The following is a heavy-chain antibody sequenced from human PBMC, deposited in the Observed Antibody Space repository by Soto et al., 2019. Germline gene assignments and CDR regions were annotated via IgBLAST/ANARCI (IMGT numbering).Heavy chain of an antibody. Sequence: QVQLAQSGAEVKKPGASVKVSCKASGYTFTSYGISWVRQAPGQGLEWMGWISAYNGNTNYAQKLQGRVTMTTDTSTSTAYMELRSLRSDDTAVYYCARALTGYSSSWYYFWFDPWGQGTLVTVSS. CDR2: ISAYNGNT. V-gene: IGHV1-18*04. CDR3: ARALTGYSSSWYYFWFDP. D-gene: IGHD6-13*01. J-gene: IGHJ5*02. CDR1: GYTFTSYG.